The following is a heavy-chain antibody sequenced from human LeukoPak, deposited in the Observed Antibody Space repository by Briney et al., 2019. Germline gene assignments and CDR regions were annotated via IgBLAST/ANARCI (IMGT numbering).Heavy chain of an antibody. Sequence: GGSLSLSCAASGFTFSSYDMRWVRQAPGKGLEGVSGINKSGGGTYYADSVKGRFTMSRDNSKNTLFLQMNSLRAEDTAVYYCAKVTWSSSGSDYWGQGTLVTVSS. V-gene: IGHV3-23*01. CDR3: AKVTWSSSGSDY. CDR2: INKSGGGT. D-gene: IGHD6-19*01. J-gene: IGHJ4*02. CDR1: GFTFSSYD.